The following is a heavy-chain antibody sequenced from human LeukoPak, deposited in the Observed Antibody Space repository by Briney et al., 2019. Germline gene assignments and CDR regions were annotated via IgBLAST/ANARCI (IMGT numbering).Heavy chain of an antibody. V-gene: IGHV3-23*01. Sequence: QPRGSLRLSCAASGFTFSSYAMSWVRQAPGKGLEWVSAISGSGGSTYYADSVKGRFTISRDNSKNTLYLQMNSLRAEDTAVYYCARVQRGYSGYDSGLYWFDPWGQGTLVTVSS. CDR1: GFTFSSYA. D-gene: IGHD5-12*01. J-gene: IGHJ5*02. CDR3: ARVQRGYSGYDSGLYWFDP. CDR2: ISGSGGST.